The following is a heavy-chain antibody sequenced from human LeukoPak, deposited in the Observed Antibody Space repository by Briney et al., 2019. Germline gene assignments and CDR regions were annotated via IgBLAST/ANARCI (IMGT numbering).Heavy chain of an antibody. CDR3: AADAGYSSVPSPTFQH. CDR2: IVVGSGNT. J-gene: IGHJ1*01. CDR1: GFTFTSSA. V-gene: IGHV1-58*02. Sequence: ASVKVSCKASGFTFTSSAMQWVRQARGQRLEWIGWIVVGSGNTNYAQKFQERVTITRDMSTSTAYMELSSLRSEDTAVYYCAADAGYSSVPSPTFQHWGQGTLVTVSS. D-gene: IGHD5-12*01.